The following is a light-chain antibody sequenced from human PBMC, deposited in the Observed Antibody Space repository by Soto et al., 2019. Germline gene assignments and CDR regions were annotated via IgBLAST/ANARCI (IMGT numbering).Light chain of an antibody. CDR3: QQYYRYPLT. J-gene: IGKJ4*01. V-gene: IGKV1-5*01. Sequence: DIQMTQSPSTLSASVGDRVTITCRASQSFSTWLAWYQQKPGRAPNLLIYDVSSLESGVSSRFSGSGSGTEFTLTISSLQPDDFATYYCQQYYRYPLTFGGGTTVEIK. CDR1: QSFSTW. CDR2: DVS.